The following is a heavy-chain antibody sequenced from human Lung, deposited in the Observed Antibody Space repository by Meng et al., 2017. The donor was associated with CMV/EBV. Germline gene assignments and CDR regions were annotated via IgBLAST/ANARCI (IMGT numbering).Heavy chain of an antibody. CDR1: GYTFTSYD. CDR3: ARGYCSGGSCPVFDP. V-gene: IGHV1-8*01. D-gene: IGHD2-15*01. J-gene: IGHJ5*02. CDR2: MNPNSGNT. Sequence: FWAGVKKPGASLKFSCKASGYTFTSYDINWVRQATGQGLEWMGWMNPNSGNTGYAQKFQGRVTMTRNTSISTAYMELSSLRSEDTAVYYCARGYCSGGSCPVFDPWGQGTLVTVSS.